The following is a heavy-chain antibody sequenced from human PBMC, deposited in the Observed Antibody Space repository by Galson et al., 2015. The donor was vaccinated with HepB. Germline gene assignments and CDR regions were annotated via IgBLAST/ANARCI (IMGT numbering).Heavy chain of an antibody. J-gene: IGHJ5*02. CDR1: GFTFSDYY. D-gene: IGHD3-3*01. Sequence: SLRLSCAASGFTFSDYYMSWIRQAPGKGLEWVSYISSSSSYTNYADSVKGRFTISRDNAKNSLYLQMNSLRAEDTAVYYCARQKSLSFGEGGWFDPWGQGTLVTVSS. CDR3: ARQKSLSFGEGGWFDP. CDR2: ISSSSSYT. V-gene: IGHV3-11*03.